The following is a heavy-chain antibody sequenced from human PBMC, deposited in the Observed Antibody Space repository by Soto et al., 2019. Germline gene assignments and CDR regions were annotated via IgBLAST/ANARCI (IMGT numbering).Heavy chain of an antibody. CDR2: INPHSGST. CDR1: GYSFTDDY. CDR3: ARAVYCGDDCYSYGMDV. D-gene: IGHD2-21*02. Sequence: QVQVVQSGAEVKKPGASVKISCKTSGYSFTDDYLHWVRQAPGQGLEWVGWINPHSGSTNFAQKFLGRVSTTRDTSISTSYIELFRLSSDDTAIYYCARAVYCGDDCYSYGMDVWGQGTTVTVSS. V-gene: IGHV1-2*02. J-gene: IGHJ6*02.